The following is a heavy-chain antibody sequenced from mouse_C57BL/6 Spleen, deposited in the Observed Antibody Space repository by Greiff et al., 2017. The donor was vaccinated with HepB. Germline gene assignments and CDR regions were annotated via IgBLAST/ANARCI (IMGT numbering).Heavy chain of an antibody. CDR3: ARSRRDAMDY. J-gene: IGHJ4*01. V-gene: IGHV1-52*01. Sequence: QVQLQQPGAELVRPGSSVKLSCKASGYTFTSYWMHWVKQRPIQGLEWIGNIDPSDSETHYNQKFKDKATLTVDKSSSTAYMQLSSLTSEDSAVYYCARSRRDAMDYWGQGTSVTVSS. D-gene: IGHD3-2*02. CDR1: GYTFTSYW. CDR2: IDPSDSET.